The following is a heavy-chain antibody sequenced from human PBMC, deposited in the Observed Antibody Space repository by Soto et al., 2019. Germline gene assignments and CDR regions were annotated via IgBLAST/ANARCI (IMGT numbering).Heavy chain of an antibody. V-gene: IGHV1-69*13. CDR1: GGTFTNYA. CDR2: VIPIFGTP. J-gene: IGHJ6*02. D-gene: IGHD2-2*01. CDR3: ARERSVGYCITTTCPKPFYYYAMDV. Sequence: PVKVSRKPSGGTFTNYAFSWVRQAPGQGLDWIGGVIPIFGTPDYAQNFQGRVTITADESTRTASMELSSLRSDDTAVYYCARERSVGYCITTTCPKPFYYYAMDVWGQGTTVTVSS.